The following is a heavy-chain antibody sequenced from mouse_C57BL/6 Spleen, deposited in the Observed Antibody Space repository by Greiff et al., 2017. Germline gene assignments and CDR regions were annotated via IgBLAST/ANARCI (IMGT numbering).Heavy chain of an antibody. J-gene: IGHJ4*01. Sequence: QVQLQQPGAELVKPGASVKLSCKASGYTFTSYWMQWVKQRPGQGLEWIGEIDPSDSYTNYNQKFKGKATLTVDTSSSTAYMQLSSLTSEDSAVYYCARDYYGSSPDYWGQGTSVTVAS. D-gene: IGHD1-1*01. CDR2: IDPSDSYT. V-gene: IGHV1-50*01. CDR3: ARDYYGSSPDY. CDR1: GYTFTSYW.